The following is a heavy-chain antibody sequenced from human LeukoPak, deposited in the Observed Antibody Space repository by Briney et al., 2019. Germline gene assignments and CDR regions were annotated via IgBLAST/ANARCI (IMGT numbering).Heavy chain of an antibody. D-gene: IGHD3-10*01. CDR3: ARGRKVVGEFWRPYYYHYMDV. CDR1: GGSFTDYY. J-gene: IGHJ6*03. Sequence: QASETLSLTCAVYGGSFTDYYWIWIRQPPGKGLEWIGEINHSGSTNYNPSLGGRVTILVDTSKNQFSLRLSSVTAADTAVYYCARGRKVVGEFWRPYYYHYMDVWGKGTTVTVSS. V-gene: IGHV4-34*01. CDR2: INHSGST.